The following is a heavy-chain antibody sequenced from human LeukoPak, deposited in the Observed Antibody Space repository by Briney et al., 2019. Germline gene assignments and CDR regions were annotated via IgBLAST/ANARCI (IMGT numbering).Heavy chain of an antibody. J-gene: IGHJ4*02. Sequence: ASVTVSCKASGYTFTSYAMNWVRQAPGQGLEWMGWINTNTGNPTYAQGFTGRFVFSLDTSVSTAYLQISSLKAEDTAVYYCAIPYYDFWSGYFHFAYWGQGTLVTVS. D-gene: IGHD3-3*01. CDR3: AIPYYDFWSGYFHFAY. CDR2: INTNTGNP. CDR1: GYTFTSYA. V-gene: IGHV7-4-1*02.